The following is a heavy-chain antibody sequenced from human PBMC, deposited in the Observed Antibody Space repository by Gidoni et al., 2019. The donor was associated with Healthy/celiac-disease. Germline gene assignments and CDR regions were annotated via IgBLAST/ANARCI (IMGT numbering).Heavy chain of an antibody. V-gene: IGHV3-33*01. CDR2: IWDDGSNK. CDR3: ARELAVTTYPYDAFDI. J-gene: IGHJ3*02. CDR1: GFTFSSYA. D-gene: IGHD4-17*01. Sequence: QVQLVESGGSVVQPGRSLILSCAPSGFTFSSYAMHLVCQAPGKGLEWVAVIWDDGSNKYYADYVKGRFTIYRDNSKNTLYLKMNSLRAEDTVVYYCARELAVTTYPYDAFDIWGQGTMVTVS.